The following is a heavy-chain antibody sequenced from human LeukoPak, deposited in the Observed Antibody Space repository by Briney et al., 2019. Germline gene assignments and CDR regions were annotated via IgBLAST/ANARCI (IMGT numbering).Heavy chain of an antibody. J-gene: IGHJ4*02. CDR3: ARDRGGYTYSHDY. CDR1: GGSISSNNW. Sequence: SETLSLTFAVSGGSISSNNWWIWVRQSPEKGLEWIGEIYHGGSTNYNPSLKSRVTISMDKSKNQLSLKLNFVTAADTAVYYCARDRGGYTYSHDYWGQGTLVTVSS. CDR2: IYHGGST. D-gene: IGHD5-18*01. V-gene: IGHV4-4*02.